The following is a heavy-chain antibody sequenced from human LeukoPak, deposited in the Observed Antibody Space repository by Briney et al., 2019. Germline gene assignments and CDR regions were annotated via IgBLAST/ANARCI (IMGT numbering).Heavy chain of an antibody. D-gene: IGHD2-15*01. CDR1: GGTFSSYA. J-gene: IGHJ4*02. CDR2: ISAYNGNT. CDR3: ARLYCSGGSCYSGTPGYFDY. V-gene: IGHV1-18*01. Sequence: ASVKVSCKASGGTFSSYAISWVRQAPGQGLEWMGWISAYNGNTNYAQKLQGRVTMTTDTSTSTAYMELRSLRSDDTAVYYCARLYCSGGSCYSGTPGYFDYWGQGTLVTVSS.